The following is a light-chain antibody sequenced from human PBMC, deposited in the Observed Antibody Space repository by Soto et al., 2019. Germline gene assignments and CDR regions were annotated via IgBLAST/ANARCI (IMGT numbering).Light chain of an antibody. CDR1: SSDVGNYNY. V-gene: IGLV2-11*01. CDR2: DLN. CDR3: CSYAGSYTYV. J-gene: IGLJ1*01. Sequence: QSVLTQPASVSGSPGQSITISCTGTSSDVGNYNYVSWYQHHPEKAPKLMIYDLNKRPSGVPDRFSGSKSGNTAYLTISGLQTEDEADYYCCSYAGSYTYVFGTGTKVTVL.